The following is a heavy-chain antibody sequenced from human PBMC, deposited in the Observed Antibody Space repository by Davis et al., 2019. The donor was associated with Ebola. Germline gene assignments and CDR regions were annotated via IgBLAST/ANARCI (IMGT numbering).Heavy chain of an antibody. D-gene: IGHD5-12*01. CDR3: ARVSSGYDYSVPYYYYYGMDV. V-gene: IGHV3-30*03. CDR2: ISYDGSDK. J-gene: IGHJ6*02. CDR1: GFTFSSYG. Sequence: GGSLRLSCAASGFTFSSYGMHWVRQAPGKGLEWVAVISYDGSDKYYADSVKGRFTISRDNAKNSLYLQMNSLRDEDTAVYYCARVSSGYDYSVPYYYYYGMDVWGQGTTVTVSS.